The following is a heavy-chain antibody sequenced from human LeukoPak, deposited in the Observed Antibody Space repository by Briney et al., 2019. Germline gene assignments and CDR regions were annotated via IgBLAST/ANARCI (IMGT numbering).Heavy chain of an antibody. D-gene: IGHD2-2*01. CDR1: EFTFSSYA. Sequence: PGGSLRLSCAASEFTFSSYAMHWVRQAPGKGLEWVAVISYDGSNKYYADSVKGRFTISRDNSKNTLYLQMNSLRAEETAVYYCARERGSTIDPWGQGTLVTVSS. CDR2: ISYDGSNK. CDR3: ARERGSTIDP. V-gene: IGHV3-30-3*01. J-gene: IGHJ5*02.